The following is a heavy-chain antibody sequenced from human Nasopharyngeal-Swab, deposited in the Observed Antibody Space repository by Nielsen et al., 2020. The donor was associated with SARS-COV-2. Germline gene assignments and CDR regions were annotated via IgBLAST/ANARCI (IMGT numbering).Heavy chain of an antibody. CDR1: GGSISSGEYY. CDR3: AREELGGDYNWFDP. D-gene: IGHD4-17*01. J-gene: IGHJ5*02. CDR2: NYTGGST. Sequence: SETLSLTCSVSGGSISSGEYYWSWIRQPAGKGLEWIGRNYTGGSTNYNPSLKSRVTISVDTSKNQFSLKLSSVTATDTALYYCAREELGGDYNWFDPWGQGTLVTVSS. V-gene: IGHV4-61*02.